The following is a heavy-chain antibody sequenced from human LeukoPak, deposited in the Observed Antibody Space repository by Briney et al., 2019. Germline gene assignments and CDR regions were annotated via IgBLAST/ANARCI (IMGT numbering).Heavy chain of an antibody. V-gene: IGHV4-34*01. D-gene: IGHD2-21*02. CDR1: GGSLSGLS. CDR3: GNKPDMSCRGGYCHVIDY. Sequence: SETLSLTCAVNGGSLSGLSWNWLRQSPGKGLDWIGEINQSGTTDYNASLKTRVTVSVDASKNHFSLKLTSVTAANTAVYFCGNKPDMSCRGGYCHVIDYWGQGTLVTVSS. J-gene: IGHJ4*02. CDR2: INQSGTT.